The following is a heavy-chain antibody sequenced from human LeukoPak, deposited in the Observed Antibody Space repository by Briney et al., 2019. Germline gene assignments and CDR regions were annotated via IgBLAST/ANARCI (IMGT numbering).Heavy chain of an antibody. Sequence: GGSVKLSCAASGFTFRSYGMHWVRQVPGKGLEWVAVIWYDGSNKYYVDSVKGRFTISRDNSKNTLYLQMNSLRAEDTAVYYCARGLRDGNNFNSFDYRGHGTLLTVSS. CDR3: ARGLRDGNNFNSFDY. D-gene: IGHD5-24*01. V-gene: IGHV3-33*01. CDR2: IWYDGSNK. J-gene: IGHJ4*01. CDR1: GFTFRSYG.